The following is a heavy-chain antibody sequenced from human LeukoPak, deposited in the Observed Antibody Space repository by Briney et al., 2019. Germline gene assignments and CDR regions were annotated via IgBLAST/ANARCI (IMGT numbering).Heavy chain of an antibody. V-gene: IGHV3-7*01. D-gene: IGHD1-26*01. CDR3: AREISVSYLFYYYYMDV. Sequence: GGSLRLSCAASGFTFSSYWMSWVRQAPGKGLEWVANMKQDGSEKYYVDSVKGRFTISRDNAKNSLYLQMNSLRAEDTAVYYCAREISVSYLFYYYYMDVWGKGTTVTVSS. J-gene: IGHJ6*03. CDR2: MKQDGSEK. CDR1: GFTFSSYW.